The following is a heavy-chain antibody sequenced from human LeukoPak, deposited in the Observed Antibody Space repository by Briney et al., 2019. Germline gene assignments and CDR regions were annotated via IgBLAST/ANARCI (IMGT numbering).Heavy chain of an antibody. J-gene: IGHJ4*02. CDR1: GGSFSGYY. CDR3: ARRRPPPYFDY. Sequence: PSETLSLTCAVYGGSFSGYYWSWIRQPPGKGLEWIGEINHSGSTNYNPTLKSRVTISVDTSKNQFSLKLSSVTAADTAVYYCARRRPPPYFDYWGQGTLVTVSS. V-gene: IGHV4-34*01. CDR2: INHSGST.